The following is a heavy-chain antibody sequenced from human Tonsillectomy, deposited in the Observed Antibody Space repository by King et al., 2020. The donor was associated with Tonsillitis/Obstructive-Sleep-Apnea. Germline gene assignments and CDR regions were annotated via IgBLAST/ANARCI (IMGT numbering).Heavy chain of an antibody. CDR3: ARVDYYYYMDV. Sequence: VQLVESGGGLVQPGGSLRLSCAASGFTFSSYSMNWVRQAPGRGLEWVSYISSSSSNIYYADSVKGRFTIVRANAKNQLYLQMNSLRDEDTAVYYCARVDYYYYMDVWGKGTTVTVSS. V-gene: IGHV3-48*02. J-gene: IGHJ6*03. CDR2: ISSSSSNI. CDR1: GFTFSSYS.